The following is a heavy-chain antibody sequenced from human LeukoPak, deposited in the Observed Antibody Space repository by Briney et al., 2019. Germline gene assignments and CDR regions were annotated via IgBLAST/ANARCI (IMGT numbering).Heavy chain of an antibody. J-gene: IGHJ6*02. Sequence: ASVKVSCTASGYTFTSYDINWVRQATGQGLEWMGRMNPNSGNTGYAQKFQGRVTMTRNTSISTAYMELSSLRSEDTAVYYCAREIAAAGDYYYYYGMDVWGQGTTVTVSS. V-gene: IGHV1-8*01. CDR1: GYTFTSYD. CDR2: MNPNSGNT. CDR3: AREIAAAGDYYYYYGMDV. D-gene: IGHD6-13*01.